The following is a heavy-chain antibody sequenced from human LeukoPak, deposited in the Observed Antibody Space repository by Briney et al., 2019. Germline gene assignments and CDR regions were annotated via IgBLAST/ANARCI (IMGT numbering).Heavy chain of an antibody. CDR3: ARHRPGLYYYCSGSYDY. Sequence: SETLSLTCTVSGGSISSYYWGWIRQPPVKGLEWIGSIYYSGSTYYNPSLKSRVTISVDTSKNQFSLKLSSVTAADTAVYYCARHRPGLYYYCSGSYDYWGQGTLVTVSS. V-gene: IGHV4-39*01. CDR1: GGSISSYY. D-gene: IGHD3-10*01. J-gene: IGHJ4*02. CDR2: IYYSGST.